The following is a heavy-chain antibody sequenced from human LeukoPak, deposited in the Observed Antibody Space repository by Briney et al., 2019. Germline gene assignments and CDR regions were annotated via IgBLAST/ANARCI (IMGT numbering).Heavy chain of an antibody. D-gene: IGHD6-19*01. CDR2: IFTSGTT. Sequence: SETLSLTCTVSGGSIASSSYFWGWIRQPAGKGLEWIGRIFTSGTTEYNPSLKSRVTMSVDTSKNQFSLKLTSVTAADTAVYYCARDFGFGSAWGQGALVTVSS. J-gene: IGHJ5*02. CDR1: GGSIASSSYF. V-gene: IGHV4-61*02. CDR3: ARDFGFGSA.